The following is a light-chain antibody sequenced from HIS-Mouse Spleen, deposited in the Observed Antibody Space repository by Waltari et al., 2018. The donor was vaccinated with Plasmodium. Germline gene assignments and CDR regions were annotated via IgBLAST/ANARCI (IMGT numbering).Light chain of an antibody. Sequence: SYELTQPPSVSVSPGQTARITCSGDALPKQYAYWYQQKSGQAPVLVIYEDSKQPPGIPERFSGSSSGTMATLTISGAQVEDEADYYCYSTDSSGNHRVFGGGTKLTVL. J-gene: IGLJ3*02. CDR2: EDS. CDR1: ALPKQY. CDR3: YSTDSSGNHRV. V-gene: IGLV3-10*01.